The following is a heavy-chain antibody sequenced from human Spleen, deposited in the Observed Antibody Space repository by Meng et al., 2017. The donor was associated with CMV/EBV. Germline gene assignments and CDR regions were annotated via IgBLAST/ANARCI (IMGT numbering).Heavy chain of an antibody. J-gene: IGHJ5*02. V-gene: IGHV4-31*03. CDR3: ARDLS. CDR1: GGSISSHGYY. D-gene: IGHD3-16*01. CDR2: MYYSGST. Sequence: SETLSLTCTVSGGSISSHGYYWSWIRQHPGKGLEWIGYMYYSGSTYYNPSLKSRVTILVDTSKNQFSLKLSSVTAADTAVYYCARDLSWGQGTLVTVSS.